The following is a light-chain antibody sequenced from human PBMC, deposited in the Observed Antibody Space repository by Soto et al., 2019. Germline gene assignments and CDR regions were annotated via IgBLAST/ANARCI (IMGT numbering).Light chain of an antibody. CDR1: SSDVGAYDY. CDR2: EIN. V-gene: IGLV2-8*01. CDR3: SSFAGSNNFPYV. J-gene: IGLJ1*01. Sequence: QSALTQPPSASGSPGQSVTISCPGTSSDVGAYDYVSWYQQHPGKAPKLMIYEINKRPSGVPDRFSGPKSGNTASLTVSGLQAEDEADYYCSSFAGSNNFPYVFGTGTKLTVL.